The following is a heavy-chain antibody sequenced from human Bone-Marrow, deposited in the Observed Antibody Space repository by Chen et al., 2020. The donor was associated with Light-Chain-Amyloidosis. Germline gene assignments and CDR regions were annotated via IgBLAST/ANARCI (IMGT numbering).Heavy chain of an antibody. CDR3: ARVPRVLAALALDI. V-gene: IGHV1-69*01. J-gene: IGHJ3*02. D-gene: IGHD2-15*01. CDR2: VIHIFDTP. CDR1: GGTFSSFP. Sequence: QVQLVQSGAEVKKPGSSVKVSCRTSGGTFSSFPIIWLRQAPGQGLEWVGGVIHIFDTPTYAQKFQGRVTITAADSTGTAYMERRSLTSEDTAVYFCARVPRVLAALALDIWGHGTIVSVSS.